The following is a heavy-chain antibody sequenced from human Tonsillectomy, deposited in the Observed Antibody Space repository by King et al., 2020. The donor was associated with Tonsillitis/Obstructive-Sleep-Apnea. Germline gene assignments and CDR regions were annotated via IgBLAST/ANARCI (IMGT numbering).Heavy chain of an antibody. J-gene: IGHJ3*02. Sequence: QLQESGPGLVKPSKTLSLTCTVSGASISSYYWSWIRQPPGKGLEWIGYIYYSGSTNYNPSLKSRVTISVDTSNNQFSLKLSSVTAADTAVYYCARRSHYYDSSGYYPTAFDIWGQGTMVTVSS. D-gene: IGHD3-22*01. CDR1: GASISSYY. CDR3: ARRSHYYDSSGYYPTAFDI. CDR2: IYYSGST. V-gene: IGHV4-59*08.